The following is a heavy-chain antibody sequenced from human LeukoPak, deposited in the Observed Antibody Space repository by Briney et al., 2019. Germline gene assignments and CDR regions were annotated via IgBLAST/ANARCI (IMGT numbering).Heavy chain of an antibody. CDR1: GGSFSGYW. Sequence: SETLSLTCAVYGGSFSGYWWNWIRQPPGKGLEWIGSIYYSGSTYYNPSLKSRVTISVDTSKNQFSLKLSSVTAADTAVYYCARQTRNYYDSSGYSDYWGQGTLVTVSS. D-gene: IGHD3-22*01. CDR2: IYYSGST. V-gene: IGHV4-34*01. CDR3: ARQTRNYYDSSGYSDY. J-gene: IGHJ4*02.